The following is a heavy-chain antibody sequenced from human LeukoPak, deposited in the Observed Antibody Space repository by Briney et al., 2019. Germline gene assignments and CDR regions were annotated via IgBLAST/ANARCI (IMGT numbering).Heavy chain of an antibody. CDR2: MYYSGST. V-gene: IGHV4-39*01. Sequence: SETLSPTCTVSGDSISSSSYSWGWIRQPPGKGLEWIAYMYYSGSTYYNPSLKSRVTISIDTSKNQFSLKLSSVTAADSAVYYCARYRSGWYRFDYWGQGTLVTVSS. D-gene: IGHD6-19*01. CDR1: GDSISSSSYS. CDR3: ARYRSGWYRFDY. J-gene: IGHJ4*02.